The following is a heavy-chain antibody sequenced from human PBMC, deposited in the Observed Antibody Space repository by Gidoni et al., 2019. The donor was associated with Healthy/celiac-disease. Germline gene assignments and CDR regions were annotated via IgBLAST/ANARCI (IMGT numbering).Heavy chain of an antibody. Sequence: EVQLVESGGGLVQPGGSLGLPCAASGFTFISYDMHWVRQATGKGLEWVSAIGTAGDTYYPGSVKGRFTISRENAKNSLYLQMNSLRAGDTAVYYCARVNSADAFDIWGQGTMVTVSS. D-gene: IGHD1-1*01. J-gene: IGHJ3*02. V-gene: IGHV3-13*01. CDR3: ARVNSADAFDI. CDR1: GFTFISYD. CDR2: IGTAGDT.